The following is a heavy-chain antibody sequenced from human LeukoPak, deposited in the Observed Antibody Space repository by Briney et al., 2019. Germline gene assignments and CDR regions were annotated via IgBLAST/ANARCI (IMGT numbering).Heavy chain of an antibody. J-gene: IGHJ6*02. D-gene: IGHD4-17*01. V-gene: IGHV1-24*01. CDR2: FDPEDGET. Sequence: ASVKVSCKVSGYTLTELSMHWVRQAPGKGLEWMGGFDPEDGETIYAQKFQGRVTITADKSTSTAYMELSSLRSEDTAVYYCARARDDYGDYKYDYYYGMDVWGQGTTVTVSS. CDR3: ARARDDYGDYKYDYYYGMDV. CDR1: GYTLTELS.